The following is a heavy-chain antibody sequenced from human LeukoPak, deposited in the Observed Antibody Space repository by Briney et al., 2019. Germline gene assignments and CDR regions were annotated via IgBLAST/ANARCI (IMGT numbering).Heavy chain of an antibody. CDR2: IIPIFGTA. J-gene: IGHJ2*01. Sequence: SVKVSCKASGGTFSSYAISWVRQAPGQGLEWMGRIIPIFGTANYAQKFQGRVTITTDESTSTAYMELSSLRSEDTAVYYCAKESWGTVAYRSRYFDLWGRGTLVTVSS. CDR3: AKESWGTVAYRSRYFDL. D-gene: IGHD4-23*01. CDR1: GGTFSSYA. V-gene: IGHV1-69*05.